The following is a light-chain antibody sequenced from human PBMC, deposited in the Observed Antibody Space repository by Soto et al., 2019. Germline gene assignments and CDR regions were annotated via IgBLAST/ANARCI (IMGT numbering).Light chain of an antibody. V-gene: IGKV3-20*01. CDR3: QQYHIWPSWT. CDR1: QTVRNNY. CDR2: DAS. J-gene: IGKJ1*01. Sequence: EFVLTQSPGTLSLSPGERATLSCRASQTVRNNYLAWYQQKPGQAPRLLIYDASSRATGIPDRFSGGGSGTDFTLTISRLEPEDFAVYFCQQYHIWPSWTFGQGTKVEHK.